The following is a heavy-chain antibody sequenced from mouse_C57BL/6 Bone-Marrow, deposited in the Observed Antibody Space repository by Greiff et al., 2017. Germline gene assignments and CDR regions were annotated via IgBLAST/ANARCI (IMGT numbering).Heavy chain of an antibody. CDR1: GYAFTNYL. V-gene: IGHV1-54*01. CDR2: INPGSGGT. Sequence: VKLMESGAELVRPGTSVKVSCKASGYAFTNYLIEWVKQRPGQGLEWIGVINPGSGGTNYNEKFKGKATLTADKSSSTAYMQLSSLTSEDSAVYCCARHHPYFDYWGQGTTLTVSS. J-gene: IGHJ2*01. CDR3: ARHHPYFDY.